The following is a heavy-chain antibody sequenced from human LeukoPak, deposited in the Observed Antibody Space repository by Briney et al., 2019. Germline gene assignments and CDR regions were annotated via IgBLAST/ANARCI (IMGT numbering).Heavy chain of an antibody. Sequence: SSVKVSCKASGGTFSSFPISWVRLAPGQGLEWLGKIIPFLDTTNYAHKFQGRVKITADKSTSTAYLELRSLRSEDTAIYYCARASELGEWFGDLLYVWGQGTAVTVSS. D-gene: IGHD3-10*01. CDR1: GGTFSSFP. CDR3: ARASELGEWFGDLLYV. CDR2: IIPFLDTT. J-gene: IGHJ6*02. V-gene: IGHV1-69*08.